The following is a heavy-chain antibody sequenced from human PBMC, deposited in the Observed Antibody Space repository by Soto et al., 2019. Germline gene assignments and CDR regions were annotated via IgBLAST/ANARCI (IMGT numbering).Heavy chain of an antibody. CDR3: ASVGELPVWFDP. D-gene: IGHD3-10*01. CDR1: GDSISSYY. CDR2: ISYTGST. V-gene: IGHV4-59*13. Sequence: QVQLQESGPGLVKPSETLSLTCTVSGDSISSYYWSWIRQPPGKGLEWVGYISYTGSTIYNPSLERRATISLDTSKTQVSLSLNSVTVADTAVYHCASVGELPVWFDPWGRGTLVTVSS. J-gene: IGHJ5*02.